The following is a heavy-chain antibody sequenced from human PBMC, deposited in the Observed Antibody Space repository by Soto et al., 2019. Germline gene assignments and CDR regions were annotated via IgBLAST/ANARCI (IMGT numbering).Heavy chain of an antibody. Sequence: QVQLVESGGGVVQPGRSLRLSCAASGFTFSSYGMHWVRQAPGKGLEWVAVISYDGSNKSYADSVKGRFTISRDNSKNTLFLQMNGLGAEATALYYCANEVAYYDFWSGYYNWGYDAFDIWGQGTMVTVSS. V-gene: IGHV3-30*18. D-gene: IGHD3-3*01. J-gene: IGHJ3*02. CDR1: GFTFSSYG. CDR3: ANEVAYYDFWSGYYNWGYDAFDI. CDR2: ISYDGSNK.